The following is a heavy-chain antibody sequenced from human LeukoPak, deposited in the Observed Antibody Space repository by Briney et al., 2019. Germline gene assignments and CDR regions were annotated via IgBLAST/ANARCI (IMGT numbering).Heavy chain of an antibody. CDR3: ARHLYVSGTGYLQK. V-gene: IGHV4-59*08. Sequence: SETLSLTCTVSGGSTSGYYWSWIRQPPGKGLEWIGYIYYSGSTNQNPSLKSRVTISVDKSKNQISLILSSVTAADTAVYYCARHLYVSGTGYLQKWGQGTLVTVSS. CDR1: GGSTSGYY. CDR2: IYYSGST. D-gene: IGHD3-16*01. J-gene: IGHJ1*01.